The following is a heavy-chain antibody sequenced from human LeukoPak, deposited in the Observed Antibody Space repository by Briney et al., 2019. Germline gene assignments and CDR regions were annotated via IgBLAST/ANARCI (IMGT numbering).Heavy chain of an antibody. CDR1: GGTFSSYA. CDR2: IIPIFGTA. J-gene: IGHJ6*02. V-gene: IGHV1-69*13. CDR3: ARARTRLQYYGMDV. Sequence: ASVKVSCKASGGTFSSYAISWVRQAPGQGLEWMGGIIPIFGTANYAQQFQGRVTITADESTSTAYMELSSLRSEDTAVYYCARARTRLQYYGMDVWGQGTTVTVSS. D-gene: IGHD5-24*01.